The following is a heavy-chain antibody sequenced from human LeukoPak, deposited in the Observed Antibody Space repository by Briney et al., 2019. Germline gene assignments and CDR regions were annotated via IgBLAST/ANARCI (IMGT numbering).Heavy chain of an antibody. CDR1: GFTFSSYW. CDR2: ISSSRSYI. D-gene: IGHD6-13*01. V-gene: IGHV3-21*01. CDR3: ARFIAAPYYFDY. J-gene: IGHJ4*02. Sequence: GGSLRLSCAASGFTFSSYWMNWVRQAPGKGPEWVSFISSSRSYIYYADSVKGRFTISRDNAKNSLYLQMNSLRAEDTAVYYCARFIAAPYYFDYWGRGTLVTVSS.